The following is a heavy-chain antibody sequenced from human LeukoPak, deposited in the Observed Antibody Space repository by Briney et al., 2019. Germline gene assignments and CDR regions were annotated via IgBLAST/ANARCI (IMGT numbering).Heavy chain of an antibody. D-gene: IGHD6-19*01. CDR3: ARHQSHGGWYKLVSNFDY. V-gene: IGHV4-59*08. CDR1: GGPLSSYY. CDR2: IYYDGTT. J-gene: IGHJ4*02. Sequence: SETLSLTCNVSGGPLSSYYWSWIRQAPGKGLEWIGYIYYDGTTDYNPSLKSRVVISVDTSKNQFSLRLDSLTARDTAVYYCARHQSHGGWYKLVSNFDYWGQGTLVTVSS.